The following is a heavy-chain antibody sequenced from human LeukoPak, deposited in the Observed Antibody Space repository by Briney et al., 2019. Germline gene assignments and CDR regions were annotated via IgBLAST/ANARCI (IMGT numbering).Heavy chain of an antibody. V-gene: IGHV1-46*01. CDR1: GYTFTSYY. D-gene: IGHD5-24*01. CDR2: INPSGGST. CDR3: ARGIPDIVGWLQLRNWFDP. Sequence: GASVKVSCKASGYTFTSYYMHWVRQAPGQGLEWMGIINPSGGSTSYAQKFQGRVTMTRDTSTSTVYMELSSLRSEDTAVYYCARGIPDIVGWLQLRNWFDPWGQGTLVTVSS. J-gene: IGHJ5*02.